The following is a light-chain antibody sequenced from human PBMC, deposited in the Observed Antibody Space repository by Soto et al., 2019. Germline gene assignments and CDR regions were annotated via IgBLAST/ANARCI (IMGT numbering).Light chain of an antibody. V-gene: IGKV1-33*01. CDR2: DAS. J-gene: IGKJ4*01. CDR1: QDIANY. CDR3: QQYDNLPLLT. Sequence: DIQXTXXXXSLSASVGDRVTITCQASQDIANYLNWYQQKPGKAPKLLIYDASNLEPGVPSRFSGRRSGTDFTFTISNLQPEDFATYYCQQYDNLPLLTFGGGTKVEIK.